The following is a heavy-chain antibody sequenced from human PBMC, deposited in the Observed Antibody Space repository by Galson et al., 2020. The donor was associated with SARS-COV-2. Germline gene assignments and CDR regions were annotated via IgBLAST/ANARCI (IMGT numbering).Heavy chain of an antibody. CDR3: ARSKSGYSSGVDY. V-gene: IGHV3-30*04. CDR2: ISYDGSNK. CDR1: GFTFSSYA. Sequence: GESLKISCAASGFTFSSYAMHWVRQAPGKGLEWVAVISYDGSNKYYADSVKGRFTISRDNSKNTLYLQMNSLRAEDTAVYYCARSKSGYSSGVDYWGQGTLVTVSS. D-gene: IGHD6-19*01. J-gene: IGHJ4*02.